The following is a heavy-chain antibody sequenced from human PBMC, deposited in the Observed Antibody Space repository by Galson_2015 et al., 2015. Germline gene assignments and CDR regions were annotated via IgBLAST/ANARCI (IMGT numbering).Heavy chain of an antibody. D-gene: IGHD2-8*01. V-gene: IGHV3-9*01. CDR2: ISWNSGSI. Sequence: SLRLSCAASGFTFDDYAMHWVRQAPGKGLEWVSGISWNSGSIGYADSVKGRFTISRDNAKNSLYLQMNSLRAEDTALYYCAKDIGVYANRGAFDIWGQGTMDTVSS. J-gene: IGHJ3*02. CDR3: AKDIGVYANRGAFDI. CDR1: GFTFDDYA.